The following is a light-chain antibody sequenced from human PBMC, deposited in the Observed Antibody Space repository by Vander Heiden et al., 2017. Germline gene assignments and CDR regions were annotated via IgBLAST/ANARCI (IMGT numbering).Light chain of an antibody. Sequence: SSDLTHPPSVSVSPCQTVRLTCPGCKLPTQYVCWYQQKSGQSPVLINYQDRERPSGIPERFAGSNAVNTATLTIGGTQAMDEAYYYCQAWDSSTVVFGGGTKLTVL. CDR2: QDR. J-gene: IGLJ2*01. CDR1: KLPTQY. CDR3: QAWDSSTVV. V-gene: IGLV3-1*01.